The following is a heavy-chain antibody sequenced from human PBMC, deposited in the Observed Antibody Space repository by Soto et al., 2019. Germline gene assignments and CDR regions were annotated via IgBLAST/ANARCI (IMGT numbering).Heavy chain of an antibody. CDR1: GDLFNNYA. Sequence: QVQLVQSGAEVKEPGSSVKVSCKATGDLFNNYAFNWVRQAPGQGLEWMGRISPLFSTTNYAQKFQGRVTIGAHELTTIVYLEVSNLKSQDTAMYYCAASSSVEAAAYFKFSGQGTLVTVSP. CDR2: ISPLFSTT. J-gene: IGHJ4*02. V-gene: IGHV1-69*01. D-gene: IGHD2-15*01. CDR3: AASSSVEAAAYFKF.